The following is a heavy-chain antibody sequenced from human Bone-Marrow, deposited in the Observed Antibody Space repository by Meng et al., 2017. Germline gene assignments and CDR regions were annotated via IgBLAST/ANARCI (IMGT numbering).Heavy chain of an antibody. CDR3: ARGRGMTTVIAHYYYGMDV. Sequence: QVQRQQWGAGLLKPSETLSLTCAGYGGSFSGYYWSWIRQPPGKGLEWIGEINHSGSTNYNPSLKSRVTISVDTSKNQFSLKLSSVTAADTAVYYCARGRGMTTVIAHYYYGMDVWGQGTTVTVSS. J-gene: IGHJ6*02. V-gene: IGHV4-34*01. CDR2: INHSGST. CDR1: GGSFSGYY. D-gene: IGHD4-17*01.